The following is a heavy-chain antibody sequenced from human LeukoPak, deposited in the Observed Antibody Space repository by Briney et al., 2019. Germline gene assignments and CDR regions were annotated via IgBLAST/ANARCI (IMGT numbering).Heavy chain of an antibody. CDR3: ARRRTTGLCGYMGA. CDR2: TYYSGNS. CDR1: GGSISSYC. D-gene: IGHD1-1*01. Sequence: PSETLSPTCSVSGGSISSYCWSWLRQPPGKGLEWIGDTYYSGNSNYNPSLESRVSISVGTSKKQFSLKLTSVTAADTAVYYCARRRTTGLCGYMGAVGTGTTVTVSS. V-gene: IGHV4-59*08. J-gene: IGHJ6*03.